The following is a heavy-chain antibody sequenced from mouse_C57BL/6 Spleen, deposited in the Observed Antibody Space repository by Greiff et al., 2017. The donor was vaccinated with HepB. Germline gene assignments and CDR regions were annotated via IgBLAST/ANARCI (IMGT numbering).Heavy chain of an antibody. D-gene: IGHD1-1*01. CDR3: ARGRKYYGSSPNWYFDV. J-gene: IGHJ1*03. V-gene: IGHV1-82*01. Sequence: QVQLQQSGPELVKPGASVKISCKASGYAFSSSWMNWVKQRPGKGLEWIGRIYPGDGDTNYNGKFKGKATLTADKSSSTAYMQLSSLTSEDSAVYCCARGRKYYGSSPNWYFDVWGTGTTVTVSS. CDR2: IYPGDGDT. CDR1: GYAFSSSW.